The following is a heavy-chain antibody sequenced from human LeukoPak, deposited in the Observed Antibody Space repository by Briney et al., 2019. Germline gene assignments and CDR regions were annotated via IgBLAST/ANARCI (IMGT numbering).Heavy chain of an antibody. CDR2: INHSGST. Sequence: SETLSLTCAVYGGSFSGYYWSWIRQPPGKGLEWIGEINHSGSTNHNPSLKSRVTISVDTSKNQFSLKLSSVTAADTAVYYCARGLEAAAGIYFDYWGQGTLVTVSS. CDR1: GGSFSGYY. D-gene: IGHD6-13*01. J-gene: IGHJ4*02. V-gene: IGHV4-34*01. CDR3: ARGLEAAAGIYFDY.